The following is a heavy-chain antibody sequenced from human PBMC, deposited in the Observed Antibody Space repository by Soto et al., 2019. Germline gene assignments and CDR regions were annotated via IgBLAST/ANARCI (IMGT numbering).Heavy chain of an antibody. Sequence: QVQLVQSGAEVKKPGASVKVSCKASGYTFTSYGISWVRQAPGQGLEWMGWISAYNGNTNYAQKLQGRVTMTTDASTSTAYMELRSLRSDDTAVYYCAREYYYAPFVPEPCFDYWGQGTLVTVSS. CDR3: AREYYYAPFVPEPCFDY. CDR2: ISAYNGNT. V-gene: IGHV1-18*01. D-gene: IGHD3-10*01. CDR1: GYTFTSYG. J-gene: IGHJ4*02.